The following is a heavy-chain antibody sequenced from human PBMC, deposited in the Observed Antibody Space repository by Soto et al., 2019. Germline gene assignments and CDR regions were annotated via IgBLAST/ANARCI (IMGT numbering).Heavy chain of an antibody. CDR3: ARTLPQDLYGDSLLLPDY. CDR1: GYTFTSYG. Sequence: QVQLVQSGAEVKKPGASVKVSCKASGYTFTSYGISWVRQAPGQGLEWMGWISAYNGNTNYAQKLQGRVTMTTDTSTSTAYLGLRSLRSADTAVYYCARTLPQDLYGDSLLLPDYGGQGTLVTVSS. D-gene: IGHD4-17*01. CDR2: ISAYNGNT. J-gene: IGHJ4*02. V-gene: IGHV1-18*01.